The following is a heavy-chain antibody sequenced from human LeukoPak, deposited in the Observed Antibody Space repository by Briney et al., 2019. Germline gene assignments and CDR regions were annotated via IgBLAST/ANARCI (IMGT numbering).Heavy chain of an antibody. J-gene: IGHJ4*02. Sequence: GGSLRLSCAASGFTFSSYAMSWVRQAPGKGLEWVSSISGSSESTYYADSVKGRFGISRDNSKNTLYLQMNSLRAEDTAVYYCAKRGTKVLAPYYFDYWGQGTVLSVSS. CDR2: ISGSSEST. CDR1: GFTFSSYA. V-gene: IGHV3-23*01. D-gene: IGHD2-8*02. CDR3: AKRGTKVLAPYYFDY.